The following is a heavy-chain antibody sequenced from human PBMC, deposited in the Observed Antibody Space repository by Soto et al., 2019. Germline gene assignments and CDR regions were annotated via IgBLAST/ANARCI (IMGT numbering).Heavy chain of an antibody. J-gene: IGHJ3*02. V-gene: IGHV4-30-4*01. Sequence: SETLSLTCTVSGDSISSGDYYWSWIRQPPGKGLEWIGYIYYSGSTYYNPSLKSRVTISVDTSKNQFSLKLSSVTAADTAVYYCARVGITMIVVPSAFDIWGQGTMVTVSS. D-gene: IGHD3-22*01. CDR3: ARVGITMIVVPSAFDI. CDR2: IYYSGST. CDR1: GDSISSGDYY.